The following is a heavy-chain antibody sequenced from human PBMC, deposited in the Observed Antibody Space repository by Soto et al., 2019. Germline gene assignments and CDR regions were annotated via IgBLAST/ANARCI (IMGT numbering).Heavy chain of an antibody. CDR2: IYYSGST. J-gene: IGHJ5*02. CDR1: GGSISSGDYY. V-gene: IGHV4-30-4*01. CDR3: ARASRAAAGFSKSYNWFDP. Sequence: PSETLSLTCTVSGGSISSGDYYWSWIRQPPGKGLEWIGYIYYSGSTYYNPSLKSRVTISVDTSKNQFSLKLSSVTAADTAVYYCARASRAAAGFSKSYNWFDPWGQGTLVTVSS. D-gene: IGHD6-13*01.